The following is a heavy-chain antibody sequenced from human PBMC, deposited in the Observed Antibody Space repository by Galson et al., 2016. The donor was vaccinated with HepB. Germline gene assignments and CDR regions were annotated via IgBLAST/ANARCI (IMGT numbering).Heavy chain of an antibody. CDR3: ARHNYDRGIGSYINWLDP. Sequence: CTVSGGSISSSGYYWGWIRQPPGKGLEWIGSIFYSGTTYYNPFLKSRVTISIDMPKNKFSLRLTSVTAADTAIYSCARHNYDRGIGSYINWLDPWGRGTLVTVSS. V-gene: IGHV4-39*01. CDR2: IFYSGTT. J-gene: IGHJ5*02. D-gene: IGHD3-22*01. CDR1: GGSISSSGYY.